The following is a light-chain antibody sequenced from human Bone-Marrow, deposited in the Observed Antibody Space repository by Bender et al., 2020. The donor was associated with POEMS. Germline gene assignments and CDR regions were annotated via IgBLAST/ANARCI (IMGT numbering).Light chain of an antibody. V-gene: IGLV1-44*01. CDR3: LSYDTSLRASV. CDR1: DSNFGGNN. J-gene: IGLJ2*01. CDR2: SHY. Sequence: QSVLTQPPSASGTPGQSVIISCSGTDSNFGGNNVNWYQHLPGTAPRLVVYSHYQRPSGVPARFSGSKSGTSASLAITGLQAEDEADYYCLSYDTSLRASVFGGGTKLTVL.